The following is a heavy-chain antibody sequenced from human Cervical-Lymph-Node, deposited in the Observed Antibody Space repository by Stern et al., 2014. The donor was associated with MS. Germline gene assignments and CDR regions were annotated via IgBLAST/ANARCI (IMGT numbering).Heavy chain of an antibody. J-gene: IGHJ4*02. CDR2: ISGSDGST. CDR1: GFTFSRYA. V-gene: IGHV3-23*04. CDR3: AKVYGSGPFDY. D-gene: IGHD6-19*01. Sequence: EVQLVESGGTLVQPGGSLRLSCAASGFTFSRYAMSWVRQAPGPGLEWVSVISGSDGSTFYADSVKGRFTISRDNSKNTLFLQMNSLRAEDTAVYYCAKVYGSGPFDYWGQGTLVTVSS.